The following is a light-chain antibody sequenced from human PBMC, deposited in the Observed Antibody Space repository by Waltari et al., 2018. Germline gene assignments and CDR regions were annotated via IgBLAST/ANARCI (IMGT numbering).Light chain of an antibody. J-gene: IGKJ1*01. CDR1: QSVSRS. V-gene: IGKV3-20*01. CDR3: QHYVRLPAT. CDR2: GAS. Sequence: IVLTQSPGTLSFSPGERATLSCSASQSVSRSLAWYQQTPGQAPKLPIYGASTRATGIPDRFTGSGSGTDFSLTISSLEPEDFAIYCCQHYVRLPATFGQGTKVEIK.